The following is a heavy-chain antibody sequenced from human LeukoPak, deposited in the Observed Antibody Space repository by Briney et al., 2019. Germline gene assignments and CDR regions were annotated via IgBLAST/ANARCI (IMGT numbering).Heavy chain of an antibody. CDR2: ISAYNGNT. CDR1: GYTFTIYG. CDR3: ARDILGDYVWGSYRHAIDY. Sequence: ASVNVSCKASGYTFTIYGISWVRQAPGQGLEWMGWISAYNGNTNYAQKLQGRVTMTTDTSTSTAYMELRSLRSDDTAVYYCARDILGDYVWGSYRHAIDYWGQGTLVTVSS. J-gene: IGHJ4*02. D-gene: IGHD3-16*02. V-gene: IGHV1-18*01.